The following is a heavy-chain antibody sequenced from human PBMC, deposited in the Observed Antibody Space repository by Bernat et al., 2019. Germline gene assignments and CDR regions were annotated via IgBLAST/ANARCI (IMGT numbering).Heavy chain of an antibody. CDR2: ISGYSGDT. J-gene: IGHJ4*02. CDR3: VRDTSTVTPIFSDY. D-gene: IGHD4-17*01. V-gene: IGHV1-18*01. Sequence: QVQLVQSGDEVKKPGVSVKVSCKASGYTFISFGISWMRQAPGQGLEWLGWISGYSGDTNHVQKLQGRVTMTTDPSTTTAYMELRSLRFDDTAIYYCVRDTSTVTPIFSDYWGQGTLVTVSS. CDR1: GYTFISFG.